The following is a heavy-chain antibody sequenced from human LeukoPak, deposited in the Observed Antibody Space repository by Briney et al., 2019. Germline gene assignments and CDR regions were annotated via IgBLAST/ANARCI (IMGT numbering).Heavy chain of an antibody. CDR2: ISGSGGST. Sequence: GGSLRLSCAASGFTFSSYAMSWVRQAPGKGLEWVSAISGSGGSTYNADSVKGRFTISRDNSKKTLYLQMNSLRAEDTAVYYCAKYQGSWYSAFDIWGQGTMVTVSS. D-gene: IGHD6-13*01. V-gene: IGHV3-23*01. CDR1: GFTFSSYA. J-gene: IGHJ3*02. CDR3: AKYQGSWYSAFDI.